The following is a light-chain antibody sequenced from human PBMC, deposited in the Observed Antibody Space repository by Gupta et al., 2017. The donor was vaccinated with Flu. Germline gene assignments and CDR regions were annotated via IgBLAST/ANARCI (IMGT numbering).Light chain of an antibody. CDR2: KDR. CDR1: ALPNQN. J-gene: IGLJ3*02. CDR3: QSADNGATYPVM. Sequence: SYELTQPPSVSVSSGQTARITCSGDALPNQNSSWYQLKPGQAPVLLMFKDRERPSGIPERFSGSSSGTTVTLTISGVQAEDEADYYCQSADNGATYPVMFGGGTTLTVL. V-gene: IGLV3-25*03.